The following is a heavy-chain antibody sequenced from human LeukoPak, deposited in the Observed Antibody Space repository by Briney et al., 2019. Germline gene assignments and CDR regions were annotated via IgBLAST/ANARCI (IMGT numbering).Heavy chain of an antibody. CDR1: GFTFSSYS. V-gene: IGHV3-48*01. D-gene: IGHD3-10*01. CDR2: ISSSSSTI. Sequence: GGSLRLSCAASGFTFSSYSMNWVRQAPGKGLEWVSYISSSSSTIYYADSVKGRFTISRDNAKNSLYLQMNSLRAEDPAVYYCAREAGLWFGELPXFFDYXGXXTLVTVSS. J-gene: IGHJ4*01. CDR3: AREAGLWFGELPXFFDY.